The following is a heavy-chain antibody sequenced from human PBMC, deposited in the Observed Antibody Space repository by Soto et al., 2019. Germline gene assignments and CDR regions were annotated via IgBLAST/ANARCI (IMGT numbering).Heavy chain of an antibody. CDR1: GDSISAYS. Sequence: QVQLQVSAPGLVKPSETLSLTCTVSGDSISAYSWSWVRQPPGKGLEWIGNIHYNGNTKYNPSLKSRVXXXXDXXXNXXXLXXXXXXXAXTXXXFXARXGNLGXWLQPLDFWGQGTLVTVSS. J-gene: IGHJ4*02. CDR3: ARXGNLGXWLQPLDF. V-gene: IGHV4-59*01. CDR2: IHYNGNT. D-gene: IGHD5-12*01.